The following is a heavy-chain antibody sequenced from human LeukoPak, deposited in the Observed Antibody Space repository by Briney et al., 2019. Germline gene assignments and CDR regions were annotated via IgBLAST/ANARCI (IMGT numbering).Heavy chain of an antibody. CDR3: ARGSEWELRPGWFDP. V-gene: IGHV4-39*07. Sequence: PSETLSLTCTVSGDSLSSSHYSWGWIRQPPGKGLEWIVTMYSGGTTYYNPSLKSRVTISVDRSKNQFSLKLSSVTAADTAVYYCARGSEWELRPGWFDPWGQGTLVTVSS. J-gene: IGHJ5*02. CDR1: GDSLSSSHYS. D-gene: IGHD1-26*01. CDR2: MYSGGTT.